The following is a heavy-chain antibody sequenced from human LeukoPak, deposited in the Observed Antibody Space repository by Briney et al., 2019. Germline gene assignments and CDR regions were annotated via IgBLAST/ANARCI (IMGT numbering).Heavy chain of an antibody. J-gene: IGHJ4*02. V-gene: IGHV3-30-3*01. CDR1: GFTFTSNS. CDR3: ARDPGDQ. CDR2: ISYDGTNK. D-gene: IGHD3-16*01. Sequence: GGSLTLSCAASGFTFTSNSRHWVRQAPGKLEGGASISYDGTNKYYPHSFKGRVTISGDNSKNTLYLHMNSLSHEDPDIYYCARDPGDQWGQGPLVSVSS.